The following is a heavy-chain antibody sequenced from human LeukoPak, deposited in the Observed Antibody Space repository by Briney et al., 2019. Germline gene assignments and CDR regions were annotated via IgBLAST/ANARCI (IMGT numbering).Heavy chain of an antibody. V-gene: IGHV1-2*02. Sequence: GASVKVSCKASGYTFTGYYMHWVRQAPGQGLEWMGWINPNSGGTNYAQKFQGRVTMTRDTSISTAYMELSRLRSDDTAVYYCARAAVGYYDSSGYYYSFDYWGQGTLVTVSS. CDR3: ARAAVGYYDSSGYYYSFDY. CDR1: GYTFTGYY. CDR2: INPNSGGT. D-gene: IGHD3-22*01. J-gene: IGHJ4*02.